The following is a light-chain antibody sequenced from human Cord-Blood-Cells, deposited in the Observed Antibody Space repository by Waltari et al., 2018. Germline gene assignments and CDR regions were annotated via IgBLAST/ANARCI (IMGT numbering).Light chain of an antibody. CDR3: QQLNSYPLT. Sequence: IQLTQSPSSLSASVGDRVTITYRASQGISSYLAWYQQKPGKAPKLLIYAASTLQSGVPPRFSGSGTGTDFTLTISSLQPEDFATYYCQQLNSYPLTLGGGTKVDIK. CDR1: QGISSY. V-gene: IGKV1-9*01. CDR2: AAS. J-gene: IGKJ4*01.